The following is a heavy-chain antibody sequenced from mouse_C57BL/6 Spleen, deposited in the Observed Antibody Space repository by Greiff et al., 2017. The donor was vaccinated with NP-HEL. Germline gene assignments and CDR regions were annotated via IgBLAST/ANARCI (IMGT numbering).Heavy chain of an antibody. Sequence: EVHLVESGGGLVKPGGSLKLSCAASGFTFSSYAMSWVRQTPEKRLEWVATISDGGSYTYYPDNVKGRFTISRDNAKNNLYLQMSHLKSEDTAMDYCARGGIYYDYGGYFDVWGTGTTVTVSS. V-gene: IGHV5-4*01. CDR2: ISDGGSYT. CDR3: ARGGIYYDYGGYFDV. CDR1: GFTFSSYA. D-gene: IGHD2-4*01. J-gene: IGHJ1*03.